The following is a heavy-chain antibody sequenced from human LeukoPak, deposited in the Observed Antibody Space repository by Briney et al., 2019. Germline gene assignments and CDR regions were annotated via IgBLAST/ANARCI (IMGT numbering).Heavy chain of an antibody. CDR1: GFTFSSYA. V-gene: IGHV3-30-3*01. J-gene: IGHJ4*02. CDR2: ISYDGSNK. CDR3: ARDRTMVRGVMGSLDY. Sequence: GGSLRLSCAASGFTFSSYAMHWVRQAPGKGLEWVAAISYDGSNKYYADSVKGRFTISRDNSKNTLYLQMNSLRAEDTAVYYCARDRTMVRGVMGSLDYWGQGTLVTVSS. D-gene: IGHD3-10*01.